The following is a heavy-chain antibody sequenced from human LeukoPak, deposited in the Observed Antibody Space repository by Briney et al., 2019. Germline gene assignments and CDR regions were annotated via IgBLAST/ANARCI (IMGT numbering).Heavy chain of an antibody. CDR2: IYYSGST. CDR3: ARTQLTYYYGSGRLLSDYFDY. D-gene: IGHD3-10*01. CDR1: GGSIGSTSRY. Sequence: SETLSLTCTVSGGSIGSTSRYWGWIRQPPGKGLEWIGSIYYSGSTYYNPSLKTRVTMSIDTSKDQVSLKLSSVAGADTAVYYCARTQLTYYYGSGRLLSDYFDYWGQGTLVTVSS. V-gene: IGHV4-39*01. J-gene: IGHJ4*02.